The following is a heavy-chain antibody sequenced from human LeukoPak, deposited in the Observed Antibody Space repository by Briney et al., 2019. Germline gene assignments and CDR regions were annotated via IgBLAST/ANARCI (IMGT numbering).Heavy chain of an antibody. CDR3: ARIAVAGYNWFDP. CDR1: GGTFSTYA. D-gene: IGHD6-19*01. J-gene: IGHJ5*02. Sequence: SVKVSCKASGGTFSTYAISWVRQAPGQGLEWMGGIIPILGTANYAQKFQGRVTINADKSTSTAYMELSSLRSEDTAVYYCARIAVAGYNWFDPWGQGTLVTVSS. V-gene: IGHV1-69*10. CDR2: IIPILGTA.